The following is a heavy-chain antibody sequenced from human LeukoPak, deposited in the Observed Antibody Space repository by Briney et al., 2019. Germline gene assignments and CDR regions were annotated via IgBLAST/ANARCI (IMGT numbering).Heavy chain of an antibody. J-gene: IGHJ6*03. V-gene: IGHV4-39*07. CDR1: GGSISSSPYS. Sequence: SETLSLTCTVSGGSISSSPYSWAWIRQPPGKGLEWIGSIYYTGTSFYKVSLKSRVSISLDTPNNQFSLKVSSVTAADTALYNCARVPLSTAYLHYYSMDVWGKGTTVTVSS. CDR3: ARVPLSTAYLHYYSMDV. D-gene: IGHD2-21*02. CDR2: IYYTGTS.